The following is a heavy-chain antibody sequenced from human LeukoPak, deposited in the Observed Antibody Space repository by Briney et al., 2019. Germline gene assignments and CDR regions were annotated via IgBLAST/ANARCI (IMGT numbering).Heavy chain of an antibody. Sequence: SETLSLTCTVSGGSISSGGYYWSWIRQHPGKGLEWIGYIYYSGSTYYNPSLKSRVTISVDTSKNQFSLKLSSVTAADTAVYYCARYPPYGYYFDYWGQGTLVTVSS. CDR1: GGSISSGGYY. J-gene: IGHJ4*02. CDR3: ARYPPYGYYFDY. V-gene: IGHV4-31*03. D-gene: IGHD4-17*01. CDR2: IYYSGST.